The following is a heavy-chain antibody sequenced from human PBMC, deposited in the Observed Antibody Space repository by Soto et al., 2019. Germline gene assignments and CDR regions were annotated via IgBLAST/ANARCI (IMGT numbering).Heavy chain of an antibody. V-gene: IGHV3-64*01. D-gene: IGHD6-13*01. CDR3: ARFVAAAGSDY. CDR2: LCTNGGST. Sequence: EVQLVESGGGLFQPGGSLSLSGAASGLTFSSYAMHWVRQSPGKGLEFVSALCTNGGSTYYANSLKGRFTISRDNSKNTLYLQMGSLGPEDMAVYYCARFVAAAGSDYWGQGTLVTVYS. CDR1: GLTFSSYA. J-gene: IGHJ4*02.